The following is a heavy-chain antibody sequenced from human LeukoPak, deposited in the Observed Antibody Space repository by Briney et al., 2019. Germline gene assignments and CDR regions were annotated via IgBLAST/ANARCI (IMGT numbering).Heavy chain of an antibody. CDR3: ARTRDGYNFGFDY. CDR1: GGTFSSYA. V-gene: IGHV1-69*05. Sequence: GSSVKVSCKASGGTFSSYAISWVRQAPGQELEWMGGIIPIFGTANYAQKFQGRVTITTDESTSTAYMELSSLRSEDTAVYYCARTRDGYNFGFDYWGQGTLVTVSS. J-gene: IGHJ4*02. CDR2: IIPIFGTA. D-gene: IGHD5-24*01.